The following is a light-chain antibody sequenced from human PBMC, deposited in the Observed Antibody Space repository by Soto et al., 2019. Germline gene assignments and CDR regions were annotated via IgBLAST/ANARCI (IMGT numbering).Light chain of an antibody. CDR2: SND. V-gene: IGLV1-44*01. Sequence: QSVLTQPPSASGTPGQRVTISCSGSSSNIGSNPVNWFQQLPGTAPKLLIYSNDQRPSGVPARFSGSRSGSSASLAISGLQSEDEADFYCAAWDDSLKAYVFGTGTKLTVL. J-gene: IGLJ1*01. CDR1: SSNIGSNP. CDR3: AAWDDSLKAYV.